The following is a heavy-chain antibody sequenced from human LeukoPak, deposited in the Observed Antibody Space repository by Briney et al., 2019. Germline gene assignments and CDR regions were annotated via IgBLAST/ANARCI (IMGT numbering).Heavy chain of an antibody. J-gene: IGHJ4*02. Sequence: ASVKLSCKASGHTFTGYYMHWVRQAPGQGLEWMGWINPNSGRTNYAQKFQGRVTMNRDTCISKAYMERSRLRSDDTAVYYCAREGREFGPHKLAGFDYWGQGTLVTVSS. CDR3: AREGREFGPHKLAGFDY. V-gene: IGHV1-2*02. CDR2: INPNSGRT. D-gene: IGHD3-10*01. CDR1: GHTFTGYY.